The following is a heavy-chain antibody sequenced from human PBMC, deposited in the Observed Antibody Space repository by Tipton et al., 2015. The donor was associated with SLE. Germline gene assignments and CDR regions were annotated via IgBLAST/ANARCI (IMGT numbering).Heavy chain of an antibody. J-gene: IGHJ2*01. CDR2: VYYSGST. CDR3: ARISRAGDWYFDP. Sequence: TLSLTCTVSGGSISSSSYFWGWIRQPPGKGLEWLASVYYSGSTYYKPSLKSRVTISVDTSGNQFSLKLSSVTAADTAMYYCARISRAGDWYFDPWGRGTLVTVSS. CDR1: GGSISSSSYF. D-gene: IGHD2-15*01. V-gene: IGHV4-39*07.